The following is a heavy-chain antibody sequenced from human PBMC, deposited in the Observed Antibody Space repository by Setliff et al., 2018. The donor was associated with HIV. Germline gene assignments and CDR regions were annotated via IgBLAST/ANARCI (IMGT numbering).Heavy chain of an antibody. CDR3: ARAKAVGGVIITGGLDV. J-gene: IGHJ6*02. V-gene: IGHV1-8*01. Sequence: WASVKVSCKSSGQSFTNYDIHWLRRASGQGLEWMGWMNPKSGVSGSALKFHDRVTMTRDTSTLTLYMELSSLTSEDTAVYYCARAKAVGGVIITGGLDVWGQGTTVTVSS. CDR2: MNPKSGVS. CDR1: GQSFTNYD. D-gene: IGHD3-16*02.